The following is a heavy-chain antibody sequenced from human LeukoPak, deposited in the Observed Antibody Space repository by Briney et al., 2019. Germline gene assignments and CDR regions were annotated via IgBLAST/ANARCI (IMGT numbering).Heavy chain of an antibody. CDR3: ARHNPGTRITMVRGVIDY. CDR2: IYPGDSDT. J-gene: IGHJ4*02. V-gene: IGHV5-51*01. Sequence: GESLQISCKGSGYRFTNYWIGWVRQMPGKGLEWMGIIYPGDSDTRYSPSLQGQVTISADKSISTAYLQWSSLKASDTAIYYCARHNPGTRITMVRGVIDYWGQGTLVTVSS. D-gene: IGHD3-10*01. CDR1: GYRFTNYW.